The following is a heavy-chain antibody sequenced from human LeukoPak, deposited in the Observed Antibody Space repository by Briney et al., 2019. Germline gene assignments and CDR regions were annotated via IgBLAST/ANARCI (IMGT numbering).Heavy chain of an antibody. CDR2: ISGSGGST. J-gene: IGHJ4*02. D-gene: IGHD3-16*01. CDR3: AKDLRLGRSPFDY. CDR1: GFTFSSYA. Sequence: GGSLRLSCAASGFTFSSYAMSWVRQAPGKGLEWVSAISGSGGSTYYADSVKGRFTISRDNPKNTLYLQMNSLRAEDTAVYYCAKDLRLGRSPFDYWGQGTLVTVSS. V-gene: IGHV3-23*01.